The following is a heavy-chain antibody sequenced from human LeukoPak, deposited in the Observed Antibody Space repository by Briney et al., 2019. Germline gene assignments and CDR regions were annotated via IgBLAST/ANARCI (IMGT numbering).Heavy chain of an antibody. Sequence: PGGSLRLSCAGSGIIFSCWWMSRVRQASGEGLEGVASINQDGRDKRHADSVKGRFTISRDNAKNSVYLQVNSLRAEDTAVYYCATLKDAVTIFDNWGQGTLVTVSS. CDR2: INQDGRDK. V-gene: IGHV3-7*01. CDR3: ATLKDAVTIFDN. J-gene: IGHJ4*02. CDR1: GIIFSCWW. D-gene: IGHD4-17*01.